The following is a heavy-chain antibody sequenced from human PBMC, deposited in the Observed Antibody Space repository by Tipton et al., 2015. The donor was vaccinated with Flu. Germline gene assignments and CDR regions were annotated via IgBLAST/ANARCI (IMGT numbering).Heavy chain of an antibody. J-gene: IGHJ4*02. CDR2: ISAYNGNT. Sequence: QLVQSGAEVKKPGASVKVSCKASGYTFTSYGTSWVRQAPGQGLEWMGWISAYNGNTNYAQKLQGRVTMTTDTSTSTAYMELRSLRSDDTAVYYCARWLRDYYDSSGFDYWGQGTLVTVSS. V-gene: IGHV1-18*01. CDR3: ARWLRDYYDSSGFDY. CDR1: GYTFTSYG. D-gene: IGHD3-22*01.